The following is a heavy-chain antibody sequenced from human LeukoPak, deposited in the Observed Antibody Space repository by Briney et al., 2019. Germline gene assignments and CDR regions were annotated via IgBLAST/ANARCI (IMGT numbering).Heavy chain of an antibody. J-gene: IGHJ4*02. D-gene: IGHD6-13*01. Sequence: SETLSLTCAVSGYSISSGYYWGWIRHPPGKGLERIGSIYHSGSTYYNPSLKSRVTISVDTSKNQFSLKLSSVTAADTAVYYCARDSSSWMFDYWGQGTLVTVSS. V-gene: IGHV4-38-2*02. CDR3: ARDSSSWMFDY. CDR2: IYHSGST. CDR1: GYSISSGYY.